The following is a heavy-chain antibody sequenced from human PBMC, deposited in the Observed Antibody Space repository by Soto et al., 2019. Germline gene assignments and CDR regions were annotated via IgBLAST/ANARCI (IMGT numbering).Heavy chain of an antibody. Sequence: QVQLQQWGAGLLKPSETLSLTCAVYGGSFSGYYWSWIRQPPGKGLEWIGEINHSGSTNYNPSLEMRVTLSVDTSKSQFSLKLSSVTAADTAVYYCARGKAGHCSSTSCFPPQEWRLDYYYYMDVWGKGTTVTVSS. V-gene: IGHV4-34*01. CDR2: INHSGST. D-gene: IGHD2-2*01. CDR3: ARGKAGHCSSTSCFPPQEWRLDYYYYMDV. J-gene: IGHJ6*03. CDR1: GGSFSGYY.